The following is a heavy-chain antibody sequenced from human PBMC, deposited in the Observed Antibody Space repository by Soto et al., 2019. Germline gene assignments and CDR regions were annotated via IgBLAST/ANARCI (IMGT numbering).Heavy chain of an antibody. D-gene: IGHD3-16*02. CDR3: AHRHGDYIWGSYRYTVWFDP. CDR2: IYWDDDK. J-gene: IGHJ5*02. CDR1: GFSLSTSGVG. V-gene: IGHV2-5*02. Sequence: ESGPTLVNPTQTLTLTCTFSGFSLSTSGVGVGWIRQPPGKALEWPALIYWDDDKRYSPSLKSRLTITKDTSKNQVVLTMTNMDPVDTATYYCAHRHGDYIWGSYRYTVWFDPWGQGTLVTVSS.